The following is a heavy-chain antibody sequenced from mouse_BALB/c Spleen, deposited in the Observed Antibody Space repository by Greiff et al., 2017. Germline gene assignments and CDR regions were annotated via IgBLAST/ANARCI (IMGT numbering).Heavy chain of an antibody. CDR2: ISNLAYSI. CDR3: ARPIYYGYGGGFAY. Sequence: EVKLVESGGGLVQPGGSRKLSCAASGFTFSDYGMAWVRQAPGKGPEWVAFISNLAYSIYYADTVTGRFTISRENAKNTLYLEMSSLRSEDTAMYYCARPIYYGYGGGFAYWGQGTLVTVSA. D-gene: IGHD2-2*01. J-gene: IGHJ3*01. CDR1: GFTFSDYG. V-gene: IGHV5-15*02.